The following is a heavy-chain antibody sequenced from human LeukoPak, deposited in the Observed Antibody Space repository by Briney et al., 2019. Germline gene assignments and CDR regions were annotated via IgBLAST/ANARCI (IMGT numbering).Heavy chain of an antibody. CDR2: IKQDGSEK. J-gene: IGHJ4*02. CDR1: GFTVSSYW. CDR3: ARVKYDFWSFEKNFDY. V-gene: IGHV3-7*01. D-gene: IGHD3-3*01. Sequence: GSLRLSCAASGFTVSSYWMSWVRQAPGKGLEWVVNIKQDGSEKYYVDSVKGRFTISRDNAKNSLYLQMNSLRAEDTAVYYCARVKYDFWSFEKNFDYWGQGTLVTVSS.